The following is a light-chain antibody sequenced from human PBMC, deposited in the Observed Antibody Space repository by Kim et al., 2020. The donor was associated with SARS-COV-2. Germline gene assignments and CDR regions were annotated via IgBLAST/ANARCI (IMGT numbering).Light chain of an antibody. CDR2: QDS. Sequence: SYELTQPPSVSVSPGQTASITCPGDKLGDKYACWYQQKPGQSPVLVIYQDSKRPSGIPERFSGSNSGNTATLTISGTQAVDEADYYCQAWDSSTVVFGGGTQLTVL. CDR3: QAWDSSTVV. CDR1: KLGDKY. J-gene: IGLJ2*01. V-gene: IGLV3-1*01.